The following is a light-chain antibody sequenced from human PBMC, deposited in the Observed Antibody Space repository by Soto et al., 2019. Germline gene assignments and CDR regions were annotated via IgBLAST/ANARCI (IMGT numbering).Light chain of an antibody. CDR1: QSVSSSY. CDR3: QHYGNSPPRYP. Sequence: EIVLTQSPGTLSLSPGERATLSCRASQSVSSSYLVWYQQKPGQAPRLLIYGASSRATGIPDRFSGSGSGTDFTLTISRLEAEDCAVYYCQHYGNSPPRYPFGQGTKLEIK. J-gene: IGKJ2*01. CDR2: GAS. V-gene: IGKV3-20*01.